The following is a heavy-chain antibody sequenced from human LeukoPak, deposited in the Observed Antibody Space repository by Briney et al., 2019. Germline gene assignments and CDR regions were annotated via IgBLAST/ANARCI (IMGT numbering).Heavy chain of an antibody. J-gene: IGHJ3*02. CDR1: GFTFSSYA. CDR3: ARGQQLLFYDAFDI. D-gene: IGHD6-13*01. V-gene: IGHV3-30*04. CDR2: ISYDGSNK. Sequence: GGSLRLSCAASGFTFSSYAMHWVRQAPGKGLEWVAVISYDGSNKYYADSVKGRFTISRDNSKNTLYLQMNSLRAEDTAVYYCARGQQLLFYDAFDIWGQGTMVTVSS.